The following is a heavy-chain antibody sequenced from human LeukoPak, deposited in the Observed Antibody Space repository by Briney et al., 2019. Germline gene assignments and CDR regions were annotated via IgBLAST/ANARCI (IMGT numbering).Heavy chain of an antibody. CDR1: GGSISSSSYY. V-gene: IGHV4-39*07. J-gene: IGHJ4*02. D-gene: IGHD3-10*01. CDR2: IYYSGST. Sequence: SETLSLTCTVSGGSISSSSYYRGWIRQPPGKGLEWIGSIYYSGSTYYNPSLKSRVTISVDTSKNQFSLKLSSVTAADTAVYYCARFPHTIYGSGSYLDYWGQGTLVTVSS. CDR3: ARFPHTIYGSGSYLDY.